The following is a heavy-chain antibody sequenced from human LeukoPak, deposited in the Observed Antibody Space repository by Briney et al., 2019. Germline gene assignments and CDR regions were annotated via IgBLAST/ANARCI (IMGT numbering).Heavy chain of an antibody. Sequence: GGCLRLSCAASGFTVSTNYMSWVRQAPGKGLEWVSVIYSGGITYYADSVKGRFNISRDNSKNTLYLQMNSLRPEDTALYYCTRRHSRGSNWGQGTLVTVSS. V-gene: IGHV3-66*02. CDR2: IYSGGIT. CDR1: GFTVSTNY. CDR3: TRRHSRGSN. D-gene: IGHD6-19*01. J-gene: IGHJ4*02.